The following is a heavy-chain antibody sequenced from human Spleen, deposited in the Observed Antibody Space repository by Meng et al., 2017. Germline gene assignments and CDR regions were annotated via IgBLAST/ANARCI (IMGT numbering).Heavy chain of an antibody. CDR1: GGSFSDYY. V-gene: IGHV4-34*01. D-gene: IGHD4-11*01. CDR2: INHSGST. J-gene: IGHJ4*02. CDR3: ARGPTTMAHDFDY. Sequence: QFHQGAEGLLKPSETLSLTCVVSGGSFSDYYWSWIRQPPGKGLEWIGEINHSGSTNYNPSLESRATISVDTSQNNLSLKLSSVTAADSAVYYCARGPTTMAHDFDYWGQGTLVTVSS.